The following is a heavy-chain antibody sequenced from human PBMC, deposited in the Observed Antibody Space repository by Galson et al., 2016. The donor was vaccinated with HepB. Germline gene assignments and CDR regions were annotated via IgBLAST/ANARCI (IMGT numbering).Heavy chain of an antibody. D-gene: IGHD3-16*01. V-gene: IGHV3-73*01. CDR2: IRSKANSYAT. J-gene: IGHJ6*02. CDR3: TSYAYSDYIYYSGMDV. Sequence: SLRLSCAASGFMFSGSAMHWVRQASGKGLEWVGRIRSKANSYATVYAASVKGRFTISRDDSRNTAYLQMNSLKTEDTAVYYGTSYAYSDYIYYSGMDVWGQGTTVTVSS. CDR1: GFMFSGSA.